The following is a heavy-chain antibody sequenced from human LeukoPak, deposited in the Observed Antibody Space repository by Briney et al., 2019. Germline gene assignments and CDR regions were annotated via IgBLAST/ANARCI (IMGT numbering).Heavy chain of an antibody. J-gene: IGHJ6*03. CDR2: INWNGGST. D-gene: IGHD1-26*01. CDR1: GFTFGDYG. CDR3: ARVVGYYYYMDV. Sequence: SGGSLRLSCAASGFTFGDYGMSWVRQAPGKGLEWVSGINWNGGSTGYADSVKGRFTISRDNAKNSLYLQMNSLRAEDTAVYYCARVVGYYYYMDVWGKGTTVTVSS. V-gene: IGHV3-20*04.